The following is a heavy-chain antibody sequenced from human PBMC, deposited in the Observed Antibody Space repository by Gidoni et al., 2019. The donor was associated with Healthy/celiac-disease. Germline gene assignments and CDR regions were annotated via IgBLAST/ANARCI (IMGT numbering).Heavy chain of an antibody. Sequence: EVQLLESGGGLVQPGGSLRLSCAAPGFPFSSYAMRWVRQAPGKGLEWVSAISGSGGSTYYADSVKGRFTISRDNSKNTLYLQMNSLRAEDTAVYYCAKDDSLSDSSGYYSVSVVDYWGQGTLVTVSS. V-gene: IGHV3-23*01. CDR2: ISGSGGST. CDR3: AKDDSLSDSSGYYSVSVVDY. CDR1: GFPFSSYA. D-gene: IGHD3-22*01. J-gene: IGHJ4*02.